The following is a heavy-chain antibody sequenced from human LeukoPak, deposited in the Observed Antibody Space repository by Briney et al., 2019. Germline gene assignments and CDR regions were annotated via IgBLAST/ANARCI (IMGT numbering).Heavy chain of an antibody. D-gene: IGHD3-3*01. V-gene: IGHV3-7*01. CDR1: GFTFSNYW. CDR3: ARDYDFWSGFCAY. CDR2: IKHDGSER. Sequence: PGGSLRLSCAASGFTFSNYWMNWVRQAQGKGLEWVANIKHDGSERYYVDSVKGRFTIFRDHAKSSLYLQMNSLRDEDTAVYYCARDYDFWSGFCAYWGQGTQVTVSS. J-gene: IGHJ4*02.